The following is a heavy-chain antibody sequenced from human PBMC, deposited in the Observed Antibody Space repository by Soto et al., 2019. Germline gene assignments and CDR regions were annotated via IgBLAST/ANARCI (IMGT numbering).Heavy chain of an antibody. J-gene: IGHJ6*03. Sequence: GGSLRLSCAASGFTFDDYAMHWVRQAPGKGLEWVSGISWNSGSIGYADSVKGRFTISRDNAKDSLYLQMNSLRAEDTALYYCAKGGSTSRAYYYYMDVWGKGTTVTVSS. CDR2: ISWNSGSI. CDR3: AKGGSTSRAYYYYMDV. CDR1: GFTFDDYA. V-gene: IGHV3-9*01. D-gene: IGHD2-2*01.